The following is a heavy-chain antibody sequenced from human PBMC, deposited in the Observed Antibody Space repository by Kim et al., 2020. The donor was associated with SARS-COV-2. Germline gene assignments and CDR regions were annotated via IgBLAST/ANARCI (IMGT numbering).Heavy chain of an antibody. CDR3: ARVRGSYYNYGMDV. D-gene: IGHD3-10*01. V-gene: IGHV1-8*01. Sequence: ASVKVSCKASGYTFTSYDINWVRQATGQGLEWMGWMNPNSGNTGYAQKFQGRVTMTRNTSISTAYMELISLRSEDTAVYYCARVRGSYYNYGMDVWGQGTTVTVSS. CDR1: GYTFTSYD. CDR2: MNPNSGNT. J-gene: IGHJ6*02.